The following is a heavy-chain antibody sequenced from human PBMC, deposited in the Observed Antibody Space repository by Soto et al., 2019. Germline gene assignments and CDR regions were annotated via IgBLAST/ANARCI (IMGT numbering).Heavy chain of an antibody. CDR3: TSGKGLATSDY. CDR2: ITWNSGRI. D-gene: IGHD3-3*02. CDR1: GFIFDDYA. J-gene: IGHJ4*02. V-gene: IGHV3-9*01. Sequence: EVQLVESGGGLVQPGRSLRLSCTASGFIFDDYAMHWVRQAPGKGLEWVSGITWNSGRIGFADSVKGRFTNSRDNAKNSLYLQMNSLRTEDTAVYYCTSGKGLATSDYWGQGTLVTVSS.